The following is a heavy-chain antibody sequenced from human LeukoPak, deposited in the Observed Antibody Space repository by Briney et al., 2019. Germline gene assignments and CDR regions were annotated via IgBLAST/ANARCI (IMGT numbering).Heavy chain of an antibody. CDR2: INHSGST. D-gene: IGHD6-13*01. J-gene: IGHJ4*02. CDR1: GFTFSSYW. CDR3: ARLAKQLVKLDY. V-gene: IGHV4-34*01. Sequence: GSLRLSCAASGFTFSSYWMSWVRQAPGKGLEWIGEINHSGSTNYNPSLKSRVTISVDTSKNQFSLKLSSVTAADTAVYYCARLAKQLVKLDYWGQGTLVTVSS.